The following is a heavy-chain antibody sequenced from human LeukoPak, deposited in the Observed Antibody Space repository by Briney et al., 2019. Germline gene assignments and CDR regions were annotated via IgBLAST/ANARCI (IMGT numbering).Heavy chain of an antibody. Sequence: SETLSLTCTVSGGSISHNYWTWIRQPAGKGLEWVGRMYTSGSTKYNPSLKSRVTMSVDTSKNQFSLKLSSVTAADTAVYYCARGYSSSWYLWGQGTLVTVSS. J-gene: IGHJ4*02. V-gene: IGHV4-4*07. D-gene: IGHD6-13*01. CDR3: ARGYSSSWYL. CDR2: MYTSGST. CDR1: GGSISHNY.